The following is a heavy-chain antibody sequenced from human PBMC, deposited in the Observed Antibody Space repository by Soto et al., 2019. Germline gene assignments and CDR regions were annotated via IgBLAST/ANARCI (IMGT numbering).Heavy chain of an antibody. D-gene: IGHD4-17*01. CDR2: INPNSGGT. V-gene: IGHV1-2*02. Sequence: QVQLVQSGAEVKKPGASVKVSCKASGYTFTGYYMHWVRQAPGQGLEWMGWINPNSGGTNYAQKFQGRVTMTRDTSISTAYMELSRLRSDDTAVYYCARDPVYGDYEGVFDYGGQGTLVTVSS. J-gene: IGHJ4*02. CDR1: GYTFTGYY. CDR3: ARDPVYGDYEGVFDY.